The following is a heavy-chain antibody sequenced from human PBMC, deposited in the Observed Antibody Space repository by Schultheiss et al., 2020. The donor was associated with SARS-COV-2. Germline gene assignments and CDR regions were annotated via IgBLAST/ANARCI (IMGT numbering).Heavy chain of an antibody. Sequence: GGSLRLSCAASGFTFSSYSMNWVRLAPGKGLEWVSSISSSSSYIYYADSVKGRFTISRDNAKNSLYLQMNSLRAEDTAVYYCARDYYDFWSGYYTYYGMDVWDQGTTVTVSS. V-gene: IGHV3-21*01. CDR2: ISSSSSYI. D-gene: IGHD3-3*01. J-gene: IGHJ6*02. CDR3: ARDYYDFWSGYYTYYGMDV. CDR1: GFTFSSYS.